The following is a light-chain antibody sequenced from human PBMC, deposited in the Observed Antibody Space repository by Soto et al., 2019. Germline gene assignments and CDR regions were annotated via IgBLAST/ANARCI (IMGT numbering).Light chain of an antibody. Sequence: IQLAQSPSSLSASIGDRVTMSCRASQGISSYLAWYQQEPGKAPKLLIYGASTVRSGVPSRFSGSGSGTEFTLTISSLQPEDFATYYCQQSYSTPITFGQGTRLEIK. CDR2: GAS. V-gene: IGKV1-9*01. J-gene: IGKJ5*01. CDR3: QQSYSTPIT. CDR1: QGISSY.